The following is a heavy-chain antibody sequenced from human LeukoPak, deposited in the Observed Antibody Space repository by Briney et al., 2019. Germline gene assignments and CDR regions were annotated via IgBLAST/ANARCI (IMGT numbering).Heavy chain of an antibody. Sequence: PSETLSLTCSVSGVSISGYYWTWIRQPAGGGLEWIGRIHSSGITNYNRSIQSRVTMSLDTSKNEVSLRLTSVTAADTAVYYCARDSGGVLFWGQGTLVTVSS. CDR1: GVSISGYY. J-gene: IGHJ4*02. CDR2: IHSSGIT. D-gene: IGHD3-16*01. V-gene: IGHV4-4*07. CDR3: ARDSGGVLF.